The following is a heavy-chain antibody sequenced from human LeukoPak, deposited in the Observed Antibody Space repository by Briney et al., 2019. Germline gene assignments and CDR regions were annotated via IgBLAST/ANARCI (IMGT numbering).Heavy chain of an antibody. CDR1: GGTFSSYA. CDR2: IIPIFGTA. V-gene: IGHV1-69*13. CDR3: ARGGPYYYDSTKTFDY. J-gene: IGHJ4*02. Sequence: GASVKVSCKASGGTFSSYAISWVRQAPGQGLEWMGGIIPIFGTANYAQKFQGRVTNTADESTSTAYMELSSLRSEDTAVYYCARGGPYYYDSTKTFDYWGQGTLVTVSS. D-gene: IGHD3-22*01.